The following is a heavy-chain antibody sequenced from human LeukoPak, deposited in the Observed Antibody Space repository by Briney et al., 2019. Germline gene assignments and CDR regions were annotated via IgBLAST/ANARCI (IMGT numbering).Heavy chain of an antibody. CDR1: GFAFSSYG. CDR2: IRRDGTYV. D-gene: IGHD2/OR15-2a*01. J-gene: IGHJ4*02. Sequence: GGSLRLSCAASGFAFSSYGMYWVRQTADKGLEWVAYIRRDGTYVNYADSVRGRFTISRDNSKNTLSLQMNNLRVEDTAGYYCASGGQNRGTLDFWGQGTLVTVSS. CDR3: ASGGQNRGTLDF. V-gene: IGHV3-30*02.